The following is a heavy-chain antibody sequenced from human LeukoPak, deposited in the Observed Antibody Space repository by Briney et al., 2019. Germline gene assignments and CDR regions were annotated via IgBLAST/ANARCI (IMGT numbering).Heavy chain of an antibody. V-gene: IGHV1-2*02. CDR2: INPNSGGT. J-gene: IGHJ5*02. Sequence: ASVKVSCKASGYTFTGYYMHWVRQAPGQGLEWMGWINPNSGGTNYAQKFQGRVTMTRDTSISTAYMELSRLRSDDTAVYYCARAYRIAVAGQRGYNWFDPWGQGTLVTVSS. CDR1: GYTFTGYY. D-gene: IGHD6-19*01. CDR3: ARAYRIAVAGQRGYNWFDP.